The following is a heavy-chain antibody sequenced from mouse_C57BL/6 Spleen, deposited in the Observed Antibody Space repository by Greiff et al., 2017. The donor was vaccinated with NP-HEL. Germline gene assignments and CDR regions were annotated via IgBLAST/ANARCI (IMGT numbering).Heavy chain of an antibody. J-gene: IGHJ2*01. D-gene: IGHD1-1*01. CDR2: IYPRDGST. CDR1: GYTFTSYD. Sequence: VQLQQSGPELVKPGASVKLSCKASGYTFTSYDINWVKQRPGQGLEWIGWIYPRDGSTKYNEKFTGKATLTVDTSSSTADMELHSLTSEDSAVYFWSSGGSSYDNYFDYWGQGTTLTVSS. CDR3: SSGGSSYDNYFDY. V-gene: IGHV1-85*01.